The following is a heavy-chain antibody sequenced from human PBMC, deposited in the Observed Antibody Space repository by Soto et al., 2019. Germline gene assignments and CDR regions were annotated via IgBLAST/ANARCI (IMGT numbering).Heavy chain of an antibody. Sequence: ASVKVSCKASGYTFTGYYMHWVRQAPGQGLERMGWINPNSGGTNYAQKFQGRVTMTRDTSISTAYMELSRLRSDDTAVYYCARVVAAAGTVDYWGQGTLVTVSS. D-gene: IGHD6-13*01. J-gene: IGHJ4*02. CDR2: INPNSGGT. CDR3: ARVVAAAGTVDY. CDR1: GYTFTGYY. V-gene: IGHV1-2*02.